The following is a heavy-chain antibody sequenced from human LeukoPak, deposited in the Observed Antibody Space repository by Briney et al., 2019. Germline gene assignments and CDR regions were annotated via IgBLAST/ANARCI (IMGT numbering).Heavy chain of an antibody. CDR3: ARGGDDYVWGSYRF. Sequence: PSETLSLTCSVSGGSITRSSYYWGWIRQPPGKGLEWIGSIYYTGSTNYNPSLKSRVTISEDTSKNQFSLKLSSVTAADTAVYYCARGGDDYVWGSYRFWGQGTLVTVSS. J-gene: IGHJ4*02. D-gene: IGHD3-16*02. V-gene: IGHV4-39*07. CDR1: GGSITRSSYY. CDR2: IYYTGST.